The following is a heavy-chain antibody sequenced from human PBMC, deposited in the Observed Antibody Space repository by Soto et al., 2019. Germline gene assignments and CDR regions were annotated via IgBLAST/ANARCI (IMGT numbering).Heavy chain of an antibody. V-gene: IGHV4-59*05. Sequence: PSETLSFTCTVSGGSISSYYWSWIRQPPGKGQEWIGSIYYSGSTYYNPSLKSRVTISVDTSKNQFSLKLSSVTAADTAVYFCASTGVGGYYDILTGFDYWGQGTLVTVSS. D-gene: IGHD3-9*01. CDR2: IYYSGST. CDR3: ASTGVGGYYDILTGFDY. CDR1: GGSISSYY. J-gene: IGHJ4*02.